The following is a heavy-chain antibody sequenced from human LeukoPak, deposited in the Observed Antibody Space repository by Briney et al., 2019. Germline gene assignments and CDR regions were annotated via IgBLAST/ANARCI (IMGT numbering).Heavy chain of an antibody. J-gene: IGHJ6*03. V-gene: IGHV3-30*04. D-gene: IGHD3-3*01. CDR1: GFTFSSYA. CDR3: ARGTIFGPELGYYYYMDV. Sequence: GRSLRLSCAASGFTFSSYAMHWVRQAPGKGLEWVAVISYDGSNKYYADSVKGRFTISRDNSKNTLYLQMNSLRAEDTAVYYCARGTIFGPELGYYYYMDVWGKGTTVIVSS. CDR2: ISYDGSNK.